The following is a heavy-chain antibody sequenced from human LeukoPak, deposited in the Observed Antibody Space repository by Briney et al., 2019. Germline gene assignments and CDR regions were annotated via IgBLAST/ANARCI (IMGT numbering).Heavy chain of an antibody. CDR3: ANTYGGNSYNPRAEYFQH. J-gene: IGHJ1*01. CDR1: GLTVSSNY. D-gene: IGHD4-23*01. CDR2: ISGSGGST. V-gene: IGHV3-23*01. Sequence: PGGSLRLSCAASGLTVSSNYMSWVRQAPGKGLEWVSAISGSGGSTYYADSVKGRFTISRDNSKNTLYLQMNSLRAEDTAVYYCANTYGGNSYNPRAEYFQHWGQGTLVTVSS.